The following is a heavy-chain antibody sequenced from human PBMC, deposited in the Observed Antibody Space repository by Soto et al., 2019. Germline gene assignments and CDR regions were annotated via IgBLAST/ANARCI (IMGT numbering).Heavy chain of an antibody. CDR3: ARHVTRGATTGIFYYGMDV. CDR1: GGSISPYY. D-gene: IGHD1-26*01. CDR2: IYYSGSV. Sequence: QVQLQESGPGLVKPSETLSLTCTVSGGSISPYYWSWIRRPPGKELEWIGYIYYSGSVNYNPSLRSRVTISVDTSKNQFSLNLNSVTAADAAVYYCARHVTRGATTGIFYYGMDVWGQGTTVTVSS. J-gene: IGHJ6*02. V-gene: IGHV4-59*08.